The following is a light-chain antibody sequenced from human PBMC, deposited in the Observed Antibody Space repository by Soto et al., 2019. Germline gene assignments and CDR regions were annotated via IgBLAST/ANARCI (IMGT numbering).Light chain of an antibody. CDR3: QQYNNWWT. CDR1: QSVSSS. Sequence: EIVMTQSPATLSMSPGERATLSCRASQSVSSSLAWYQQKPGQAPRLLNYGASTRATGIPDRFSGSGSETEFTLTISSLQAEDFAIYYCQQYNNWWTFGQGTKVEIK. CDR2: GAS. J-gene: IGKJ1*01. V-gene: IGKV3-15*01.